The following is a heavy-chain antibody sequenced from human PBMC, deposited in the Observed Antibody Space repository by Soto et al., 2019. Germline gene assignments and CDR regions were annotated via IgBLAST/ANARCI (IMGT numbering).Heavy chain of an antibody. CDR1: GYTFTSYD. V-gene: IGHV1-18*01. Sequence: ASVKVSCKASGYTFTSYDINWVRQAPGQRLEWMGWINPGNGNTNYSQKLQGRVTMTTDTSTSTAYMELRSLRSDDTAVYYCARDQGGSYYDSSGYPDLFDYWGQGTLVTVSS. D-gene: IGHD3-22*01. J-gene: IGHJ4*02. CDR2: INPGNGNT. CDR3: ARDQGGSYYDSSGYPDLFDY.